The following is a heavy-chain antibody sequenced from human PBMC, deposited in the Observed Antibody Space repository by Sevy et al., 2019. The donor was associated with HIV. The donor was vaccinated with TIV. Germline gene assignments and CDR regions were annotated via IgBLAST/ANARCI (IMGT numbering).Heavy chain of an antibody. CDR2: FDPEDAET. CDR3: ATTKDYYESSGEPFDY. CDR1: GSTLSQMA. V-gene: IGHV1-24*01. J-gene: IGHJ4*02. Sequence: ASVKVSCKVSGSTLSQMAMHWVRQAPGKGLEWMATFDPEDAETIYTQKLQGRVTMTEDTSRDTAYMELSNLRSEDTAVYYCATTKDYYESSGEPFDYWGQGTLVTV. D-gene: IGHD3-22*01.